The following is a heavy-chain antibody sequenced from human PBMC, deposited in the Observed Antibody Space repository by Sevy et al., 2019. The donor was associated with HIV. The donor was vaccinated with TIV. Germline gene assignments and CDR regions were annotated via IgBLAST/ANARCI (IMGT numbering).Heavy chain of an antibody. D-gene: IGHD3-22*01. V-gene: IGHV3-21*01. CDR1: GFTFITYT. Sequence: GGSLRLSCAASGFTFITYTMNWVRQAPGKGLEWVSSIGISSSYIYYADSVKGRFTISRDNAKNSLYLQMNSLRAEDMAVYYCARANLGSSGCYDAFDIWGQGTMVTVSS. CDR3: ARANLGSSGCYDAFDI. CDR2: IGISSSYI. J-gene: IGHJ3*02.